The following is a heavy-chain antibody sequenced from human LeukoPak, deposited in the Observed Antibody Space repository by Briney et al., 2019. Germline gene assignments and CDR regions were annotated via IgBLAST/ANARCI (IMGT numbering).Heavy chain of an antibody. V-gene: IGHV1-2*02. CDR2: ISPNSGDT. CDR3: ARNVNYDFWSGYSSY. CDR1: GYTFTGYY. J-gene: IGHJ4*02. Sequence: ASVKVSCKASGYTFTGYYMHWVRQAPGQGLEWKGWISPNSGDTDYAQKFQGRVTMTRDTSISTAYMELSRLTSDDTAVYYCARNVNYDFWSGYSSYWGQGTLVTVSS. D-gene: IGHD3-3*01.